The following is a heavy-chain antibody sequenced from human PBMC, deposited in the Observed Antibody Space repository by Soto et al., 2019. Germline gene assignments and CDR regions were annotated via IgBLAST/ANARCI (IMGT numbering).Heavy chain of an antibody. V-gene: IGHV4-4*02. CDR2: IYHSGST. CDR3: ARRDYDILTGPNWFDP. CDR1: SGSISSSNW. J-gene: IGHJ5*02. D-gene: IGHD3-9*01. Sequence: SETLSLTYAVSSGSISSSNWWSWVRQPPGKGLEWIGEIYHSGSTNYNPSLKSRVTISVDKSKNQFSLKLSSVTAADTAVYYCARRDYDILTGPNWFDPWGQGTLVTVSS.